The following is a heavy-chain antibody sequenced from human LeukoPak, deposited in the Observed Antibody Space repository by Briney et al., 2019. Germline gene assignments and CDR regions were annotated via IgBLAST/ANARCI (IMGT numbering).Heavy chain of an antibody. V-gene: IGHV3-30*04. CDR1: GFTFSSYA. D-gene: IGHD6-13*01. J-gene: IGHJ5*02. CDR2: IPYDGSNK. Sequence: GGSLRLSCAASGFTFSSYAMHWVRQAPGKGLEWVTIIPYDGSNKYYADSVKGRFTISRDNSKNTLYLQMNSLRTEDTAVYYCARGDKQLVFNRNKGGFDPWGQGTLVTVSS. CDR3: ARGDKQLVFNRNKGGFDP.